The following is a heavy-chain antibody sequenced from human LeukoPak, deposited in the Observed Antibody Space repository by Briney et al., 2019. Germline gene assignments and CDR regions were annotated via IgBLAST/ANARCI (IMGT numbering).Heavy chain of an antibody. J-gene: IGHJ4*02. CDR3: ASYYDFWSGYPTDY. D-gene: IGHD3-3*01. CDR1: GFTFSSYS. Sequence: GGSLRLSCAASGFTFSSYSMNWVRQAPGKGLEWVSSISSSSSYIYYADSVKGRFTIPRDNAKNSLYLQMNSLRAEDTAVYYCASYYDFWSGYPTDYWGQGTLVTVSS. CDR2: ISSSSSYI. V-gene: IGHV3-21*01.